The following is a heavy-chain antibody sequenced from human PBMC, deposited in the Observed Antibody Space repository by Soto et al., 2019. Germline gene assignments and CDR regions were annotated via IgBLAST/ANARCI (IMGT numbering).Heavy chain of an antibody. CDR3: AKDLMGPRGSSWSPAY. CDR2: INDTGDDT. V-gene: IGHV3-23*01. D-gene: IGHD6-13*01. J-gene: IGHJ4*02. Sequence: GGSLRLSCAASGFTFSSYAMSWVRQAPGKGLEWLSAINDTGDDTYYADSVKGQFTISRDISKNMLYLQMNSLRAEDTAVYYCAKDLMGPRGSSWSPAYWGQGTLVTVSS. CDR1: GFTFSSYA.